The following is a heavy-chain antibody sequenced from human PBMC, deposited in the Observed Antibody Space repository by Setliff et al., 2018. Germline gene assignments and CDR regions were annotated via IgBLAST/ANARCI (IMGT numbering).Heavy chain of an antibody. CDR1: GFTFSTYA. Sequence: GGSLRLSCAASGFTFSTYAMSWVRQAPGKGLEWVSTIYSGDRNTFYTDSVKGRFTIFRESSKNTLYLYMTSLRAEDTAVYYCAKPQLELRWGFESWGQGTLVTVSS. D-gene: IGHD1-1*01. CDR2: IYSGDRNT. V-gene: IGHV3-23*03. J-gene: IGHJ4*02. CDR3: AKPQLELRWGFES.